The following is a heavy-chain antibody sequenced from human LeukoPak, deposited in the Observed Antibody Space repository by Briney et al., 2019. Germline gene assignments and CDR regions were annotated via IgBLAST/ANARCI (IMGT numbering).Heavy chain of an antibody. CDR3: ARDGDFWSGYYCDY. V-gene: IGHV1-2*06. Sequence: GASVKVSCTASGYTFTGYYMHWVRQAPGQGLEWMGRINPNNGGTNYAQKFQGRVTMTRDTPISTAYMELSSLRSDDTAVYYCARDGDFWSGYYCDYWGQGTQATVSS. CDR1: GYTFTGYY. D-gene: IGHD3-3*01. CDR2: INPNNGGT. J-gene: IGHJ4*02.